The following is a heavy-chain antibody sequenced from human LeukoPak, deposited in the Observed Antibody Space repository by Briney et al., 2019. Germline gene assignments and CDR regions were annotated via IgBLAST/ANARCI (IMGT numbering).Heavy chain of an antibody. Sequence: GESLKISCKGSGYSFTSYWIGWVRQMPGKDLEWMGVIYPGDSDTRYSPSFQGQVTISADKSISTAYLQWSSLNASDTAMYYCARPRSVVVPADWDYWGQGSLVTVSS. CDR3: ARPRSVVVPADWDY. CDR2: IYPGDSDT. CDR1: GYSFTSYW. V-gene: IGHV5-51*01. J-gene: IGHJ4*02. D-gene: IGHD2-2*01.